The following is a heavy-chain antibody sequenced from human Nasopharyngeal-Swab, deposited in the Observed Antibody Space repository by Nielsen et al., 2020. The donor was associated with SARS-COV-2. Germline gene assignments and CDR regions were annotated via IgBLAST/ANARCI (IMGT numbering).Heavy chain of an antibody. CDR2: INHSGST. D-gene: IGHD6-13*01. CDR1: GGSFSGYY. Sequence: SDTLSLPFAVYGGSFSGYYWSWIRQPPGKGLEWIGEINHSGSTNYNPSLKSRVTISVDTSKNQFSLKLSSVTAADTAVYYCASPQYSSSYHEGVWGKGTTVTVSS. J-gene: IGHJ6*04. CDR3: ASPQYSSSYHEGV. V-gene: IGHV4-34*01.